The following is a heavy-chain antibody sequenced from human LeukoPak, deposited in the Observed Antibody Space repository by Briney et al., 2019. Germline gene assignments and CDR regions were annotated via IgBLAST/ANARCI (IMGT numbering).Heavy chain of an antibody. Sequence: TSETLSLTCTVSGGSISSYYWSWIRQPPGKGLEWIGYIYYSGSTNYNPSLKSRVTISVDTSKNQFSLKLSSVTAADTAVYYCARDGSIAARGGWFDPWGQGTLVTVSS. V-gene: IGHV4-59*01. J-gene: IGHJ5*02. D-gene: IGHD6-6*01. CDR1: GGSISSYY. CDR3: ARDGSIAARGGWFDP. CDR2: IYYSGST.